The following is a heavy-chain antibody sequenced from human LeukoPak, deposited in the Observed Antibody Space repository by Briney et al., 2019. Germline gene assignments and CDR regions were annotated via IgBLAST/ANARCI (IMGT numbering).Heavy chain of an antibody. J-gene: IGHJ6*02. CDR3: ASPAPPLYYYDSSGYRYYGMDV. CDR1: GGTFSSYA. V-gene: IGHV1-69*04. CDR2: IIPILGIT. Sequence: SVKVSCKASGGTFSSYAISWVRQAPGQVLEWMGRIIPILGITNYAQKFQGRVTITADKSTSTAYMELSSLRSEDTAVYYCASPAPPLYYYDSSGYRYYGMDVWGQGTTVTVSS. D-gene: IGHD3-22*01.